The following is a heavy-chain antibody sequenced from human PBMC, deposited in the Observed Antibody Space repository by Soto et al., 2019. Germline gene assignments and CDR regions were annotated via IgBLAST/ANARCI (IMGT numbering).Heavy chain of an antibody. D-gene: IGHD4-17*01. Sequence: GGSLRLSCAASGFTFSSYAMHWVRQAPGKGLEWVAVISYDGSNKYYADSVKGRFTISRDNSKNTLYLQMNSLRAEDTAVYYCARVEGLRWYPYYYSGMDVWGQGTTVTVSS. CDR1: GFTFSSYA. V-gene: IGHV3-30-3*01. CDR2: ISYDGSNK. J-gene: IGHJ6*02. CDR3: ARVEGLRWYPYYYSGMDV.